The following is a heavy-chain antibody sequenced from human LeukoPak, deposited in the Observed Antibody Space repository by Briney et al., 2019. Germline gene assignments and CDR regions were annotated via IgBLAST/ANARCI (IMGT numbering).Heavy chain of an antibody. CDR1: GFTFSSYD. V-gene: IGHV3-13*01. D-gene: IGHD6-13*01. Sequence: GGSLRLSCTASGFTFSSYDMHWVRQGTGKGLEWVSAIGTAGDTYYGGFVKGRFTISRENAKNSLYLQMNSLRAGDTAVYYCARVAAAGKGFDHWGQGTLVTVSS. CDR3: ARVAAAGKGFDH. CDR2: IGTAGDT. J-gene: IGHJ4*02.